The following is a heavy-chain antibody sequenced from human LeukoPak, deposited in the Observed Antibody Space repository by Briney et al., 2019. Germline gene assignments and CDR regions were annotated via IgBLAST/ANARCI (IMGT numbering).Heavy chain of an antibody. CDR2: INEDGSTT. CDR3: VRDLGGSSGH. Sequence: GGSLRLSCAASGFTFSSNWMHWVRQAPGKGLVWVSRINEDGSTTNYADSVKGRSTIFRDNAKNTLYLQMNSLRAEDTAVYYWVRDLGGSSGHWGQGTLVTVSS. D-gene: IGHD3-10*01. V-gene: IGHV3-74*01. J-gene: IGHJ4*02. CDR1: GFTFSSNW.